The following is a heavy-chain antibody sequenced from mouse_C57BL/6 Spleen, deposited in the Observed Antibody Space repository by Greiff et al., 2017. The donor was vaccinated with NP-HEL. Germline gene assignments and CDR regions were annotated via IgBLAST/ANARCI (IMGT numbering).Heavy chain of an antibody. D-gene: IGHD1-1*02. CDR1: GYTFTSYW. CDR3: ARGWDWYFDV. CDR2: IDPSDSYT. J-gene: IGHJ1*03. Sequence: QVQLQQSGAELVMPGASVKLSCKASGYTFTSYWMHWVKQRPGQGLEWIGEIDPSDSYTNYNQKFKGKSTLTVDKSSSTAYIQLSSLTSEDSAVYYCARGWDWYFDVWGTGTTVTVSS. V-gene: IGHV1-69*01.